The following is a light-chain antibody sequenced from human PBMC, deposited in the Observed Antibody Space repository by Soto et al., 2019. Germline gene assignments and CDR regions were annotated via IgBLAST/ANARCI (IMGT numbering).Light chain of an antibody. J-gene: IGLJ2*01. CDR1: SGDVGGYNN. CDR2: EVS. Sequence: QSALTQPPSASGSPGQSVTFSGTGTSGDVGGYNNVSWYQQHPGKAPKLMIYEVSKRPSGVPDRFSGSKSGNTASLTVSGLQAEDEADYYCSSYAGSNNVVFGGGTKLTVL. V-gene: IGLV2-8*01. CDR3: SSYAGSNNVV.